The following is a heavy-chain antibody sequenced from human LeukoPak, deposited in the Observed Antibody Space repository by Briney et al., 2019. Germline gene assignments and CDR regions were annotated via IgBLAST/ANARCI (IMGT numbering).Heavy chain of an antibody. V-gene: IGHV3-9*01. CDR2: IRWNSGSI. Sequence: PGGSLRLSCAASGFTFDDYAMHWVRQAPGKGLEWGSGIRWNSGSIGYADSVKGRFTISRDNAKNSLYLQMNSLRAEDTALYYCAKDMVYFDWLLSGPMAFDTWGQGTMVTVSS. D-gene: IGHD3-9*01. CDR1: GFTFDDYA. J-gene: IGHJ3*02. CDR3: AKDMVYFDWLLSGPMAFDT.